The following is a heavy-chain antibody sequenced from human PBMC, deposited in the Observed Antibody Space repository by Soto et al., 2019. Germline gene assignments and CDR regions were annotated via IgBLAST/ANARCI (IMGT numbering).Heavy chain of an antibody. D-gene: IGHD5-18*01. CDR1: GGSISSGGYY. V-gene: IGHV4-31*03. CDR3: ARDEGGYSYGYSPYTYGMDV. CDR2: IYYSGST. J-gene: IGHJ6*02. Sequence: PSETLSLTCTVSGGSISSGGYYWSWIRQHPGKGLEWIGYIYYSGSTYYNPSLKSRVTISVDTSKNQFSLKLSSVTAADTAVYYCARDEGGYSYGYSPYTYGMDVWGQGTTVTVSS.